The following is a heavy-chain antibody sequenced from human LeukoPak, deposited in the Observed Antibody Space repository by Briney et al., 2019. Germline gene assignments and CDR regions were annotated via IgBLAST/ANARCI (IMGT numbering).Heavy chain of an antibody. CDR1: GIPFSNYA. Sequence: GGSLRLSCAASGIPFSNYAMSWVRQSPGKGLEWVSGISGSSSSTYYADSVKGRFTISRDNSNNTAFLQMNSLRGDDTAVYFCAKGRAYRVYASSDSWGQGTLVTVSS. V-gene: IGHV3-23*01. D-gene: IGHD2-8*01. J-gene: IGHJ4*02. CDR3: AKGRAYRVYASSDS. CDR2: ISGSSSST.